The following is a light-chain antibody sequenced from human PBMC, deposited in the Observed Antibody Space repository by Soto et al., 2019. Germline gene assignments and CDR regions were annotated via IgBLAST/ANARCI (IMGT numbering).Light chain of an antibody. CDR3: SSYTTSNTRQIV. J-gene: IGLJ1*01. V-gene: IGLV2-14*03. CDR1: SSDVGGYNY. CDR2: DVS. Sequence: QSVLTQPASVSGSPGQSINISCTGTSSDVGGYNYVSWYQHHPGKAPKLIIYDVSNRPSGVSNPFSGSKSGNTASLTISGLQPEDEADYYRSSYTTSNTRQIVFGTGTQLTV.